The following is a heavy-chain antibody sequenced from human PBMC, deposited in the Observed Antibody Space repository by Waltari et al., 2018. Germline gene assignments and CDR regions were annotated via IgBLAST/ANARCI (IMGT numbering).Heavy chain of an antibody. CDR1: GFNCRHYG. V-gene: IGHV3-23*04. J-gene: IGHJ6*03. CDR2: ITSDGSGT. D-gene: IGHD2-2*01. CDR3: AKHQLLQAYYYSMDV. Sequence: EVQLVESGGELVQPGGSLRLSCAASGFNCRHYGMNWVRQAPGKGLEWVSSITSDGSGTYDADTVKGRFTTSRDNSNNTVFLQMNSLRVEDTALYYCAKHQLLQAYYYSMDVWGKGTTVTVSS.